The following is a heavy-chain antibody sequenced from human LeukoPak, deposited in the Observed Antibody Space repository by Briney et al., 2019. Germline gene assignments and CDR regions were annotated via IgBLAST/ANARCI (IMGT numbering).Heavy chain of an antibody. J-gene: IGHJ6*02. CDR3: GRGNYYAMDV. CDR2: INSDASRT. CDR1: GFTFSSYW. Sequence: GGSLRLSCAASGFTFSSYWMHWVRQAPGKGLVWVARINSDASRTSYADSVKGRFTVSRDNAKNTLYLQMDSLGGEDTAVYYCGRGNYYAMDVWGQGTTVTDSS. V-gene: IGHV3-74*01.